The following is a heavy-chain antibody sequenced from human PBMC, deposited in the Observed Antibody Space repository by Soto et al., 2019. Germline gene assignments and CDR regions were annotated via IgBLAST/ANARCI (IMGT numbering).Heavy chain of an antibody. CDR2: VRHTGST. CDR1: GGSFSGYY. D-gene: IGHD5-12*01. Sequence: SETLSLTCAVYGGSFSGYYWGWIRQPPGKGLEWIGEVRHTGSTTYNPSLKSRVTISGDTSKNQFSLSSSSLTAADTAVYFFARLGKWLQLRYFDTWGQGTLVTVSS. V-gene: IGHV4-34*01. J-gene: IGHJ4*02. CDR3: ARLGKWLQLRYFDT.